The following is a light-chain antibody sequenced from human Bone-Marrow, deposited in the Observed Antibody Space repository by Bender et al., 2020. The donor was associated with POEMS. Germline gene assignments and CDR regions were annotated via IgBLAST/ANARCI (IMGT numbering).Light chain of an antibody. CDR1: SSNIGTNP. Sequence: QSVLTQPPSASGTPGQRVTISCSGSSSNIGTNPVNWYQQLPGTAPKLLIYINNQRPSGVPDRFSGSKSVTSASLAISGLRSEDEADYYCAAWEDSLNGWVFGGGTKLTVL. V-gene: IGLV1-44*01. CDR2: INN. CDR3: AAWEDSLNGWV. J-gene: IGLJ3*02.